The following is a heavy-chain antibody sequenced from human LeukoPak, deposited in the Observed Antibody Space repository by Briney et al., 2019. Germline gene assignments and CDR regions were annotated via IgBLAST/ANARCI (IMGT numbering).Heavy chain of an antibody. V-gene: IGHV3-11*06. CDR3: LADDY. CDR1: GFTFSDYY. Sequence: GGSLRLSCAASGFTFSDYYMSWIRQSPGKGLEWVSYISTSSVYTDYADSVKGRFTISRDNSKNTLYLQMNSLRAEDTAVYYCLADDYWGQGTLVTVSS. CDR2: ISTSSVYT. J-gene: IGHJ4*02.